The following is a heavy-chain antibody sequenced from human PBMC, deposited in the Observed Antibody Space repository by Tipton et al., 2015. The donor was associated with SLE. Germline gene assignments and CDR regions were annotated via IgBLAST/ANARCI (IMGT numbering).Heavy chain of an antibody. V-gene: IGHV4-31*03. Sequence: TLSLTCTVSGGSISSDDYYWTWIRQHPGKGLEWIGHISYSGSPYYNPSLRSRVTISIDTSKIQFSLKLRSVTAADTAVYYCARGMFRDSDWPQCVFWGQGTLVTFSS. J-gene: IGHJ4*02. D-gene: IGHD3-9*01. CDR1: GGSISSDDYY. CDR3: ARGMFRDSDWPQCVF. CDR2: ISYSGSP.